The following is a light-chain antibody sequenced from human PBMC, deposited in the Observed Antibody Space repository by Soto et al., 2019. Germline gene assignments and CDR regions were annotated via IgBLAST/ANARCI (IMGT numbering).Light chain of an antibody. CDR1: QSVSSN. CDR3: QHYNNWPRT. Sequence: EIVMTQSPATLSVSPGERATLSCRASQSVSSNLAWYQQKPGQAPTLLIYGASTRATGIPARFSGSGSWTEFTLTISSLQSEDFAVYYCQHYNNWPRTFGQGTKVEIK. V-gene: IGKV3-15*01. J-gene: IGKJ1*01. CDR2: GAS.